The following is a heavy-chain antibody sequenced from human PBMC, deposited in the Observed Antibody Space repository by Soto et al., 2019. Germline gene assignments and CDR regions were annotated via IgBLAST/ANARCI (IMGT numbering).Heavy chain of an antibody. V-gene: IGHV4-39*02. J-gene: IGHJ4*02. CDR1: GGPIRSSSHY. CDR3: AREGWYVNC. CDR2: IDESGDS. D-gene: IGHD2-15*01. Sequence: PSETLSLTCTVSGGPIRSSSHYWGWIRQSPGTGLEWIGSIDESGDSYYNPSLKSRVTIFVDTSKNQFSLKLISVTGADSAIYYCAREGWYVNCWGKGTLVTVSS.